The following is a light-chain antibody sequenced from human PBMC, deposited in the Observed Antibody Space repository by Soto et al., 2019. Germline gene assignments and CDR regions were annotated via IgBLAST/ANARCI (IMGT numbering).Light chain of an antibody. CDR3: RSYKTNTTRV. CDR2: EVS. Sequence: QSALTQPASVSGSPGQTITISCTGTTCDVGVYNYVSWYQQHPGKAPKRMIYEVSNRPSGVSHRFSGSKSGNTASLTISGLQAEDEADYYCRSYKTNTTRVFGTGTKVTVL. J-gene: IGLJ1*01. V-gene: IGLV2-14*01. CDR1: TCDVGVYNY.